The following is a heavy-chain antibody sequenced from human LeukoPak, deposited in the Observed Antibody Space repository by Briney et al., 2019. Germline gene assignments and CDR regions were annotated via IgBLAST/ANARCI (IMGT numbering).Heavy chain of an antibody. V-gene: IGHV3-66*02. D-gene: IGHD3-3*01. CDR2: IYSDYDDCHT. CDR3: LTRSGGYYDH. CDR1: RFAVNGDN. Sequence: GESLTLSCAPSRFAVNGDNMSCVRHPPEKILEWVPVIYSDYDDCHTNYEDSVRGRFNISRDNSKSLVYLQMNSLRVEHTDVYYCLTRSGGYYDHWGQGPLVTVSS. J-gene: IGHJ4*02.